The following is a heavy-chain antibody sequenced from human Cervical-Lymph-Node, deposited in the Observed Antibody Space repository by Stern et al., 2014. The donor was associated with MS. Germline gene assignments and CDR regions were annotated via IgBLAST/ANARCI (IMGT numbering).Heavy chain of an antibody. D-gene: IGHD3-16*01. CDR2: IYWDDDK. CDR1: GFSLTTSGVA. Sequence: QVTLRESGPTLVKPTQTLTLTCTFSGFSLTTSGVAVGWIRQPPGKALEWLALIYWDDDKWHSSSLKSRLTITKDTSKNHVVLLVTSMGPVDTATYYCAHRQGVHAPFDFWGQGTLVTVSS. J-gene: IGHJ4*02. CDR3: AHRQGVHAPFDF. V-gene: IGHV2-5*09.